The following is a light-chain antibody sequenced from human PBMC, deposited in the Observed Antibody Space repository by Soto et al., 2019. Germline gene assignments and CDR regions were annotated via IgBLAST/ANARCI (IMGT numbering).Light chain of an antibody. V-gene: IGKV1-5*01. CDR1: QTISRW. J-gene: IGKJ1*01. Sequence: DIQMTQSPSTLSASVGDTVTITCRASQTISRWLAWYQQKPGKAPRLLIYTASTLESGVPSRFSASGSGTEFTLTISSLHPDDFATYYCQEYNNYWTFGQGTKVAI. CDR2: TAS. CDR3: QEYNNYWT.